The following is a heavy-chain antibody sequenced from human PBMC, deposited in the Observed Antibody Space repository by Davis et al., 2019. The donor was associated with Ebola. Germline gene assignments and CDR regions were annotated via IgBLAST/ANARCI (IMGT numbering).Heavy chain of an antibody. V-gene: IGHV3-30*18. CDR1: GFTFSSYG. D-gene: IGHD2-15*01. J-gene: IGHJ6*03. Sequence: GESLKISCAASGFTFSSYGMHWVRQAPGKGLEWVAVISYDGSNKYYADSVKGRFTISRDNSKNTLYLQMNSLRAEDTAVYYCAKDHYGCSGGSCYPYYYYYYMDVWGKGTTVTVSS. CDR3: AKDHYGCSGGSCYPYYYYYYMDV. CDR2: ISYDGSNK.